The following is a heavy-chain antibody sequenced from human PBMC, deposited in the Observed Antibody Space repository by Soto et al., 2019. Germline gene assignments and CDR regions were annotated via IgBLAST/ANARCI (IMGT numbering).Heavy chain of an antibody. CDR3: AASIFYYGMDV. CDR1: GYTFTNCW. V-gene: IGHV5-51*01. CDR2: IYPGDSDT. Sequence: GESLKISCKASGYTFTNCWIGWVRQMPGKGLEWMGIIYPGDSDTKYNPSFQGQVTISADKSITTTYLQWSSLKASDTAIYYCAASIFYYGMDVWGQGTTVTVSS. J-gene: IGHJ6*02.